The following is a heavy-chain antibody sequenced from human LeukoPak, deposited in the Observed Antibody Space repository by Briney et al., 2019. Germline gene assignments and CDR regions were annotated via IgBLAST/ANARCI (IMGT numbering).Heavy chain of an antibody. V-gene: IGHV4-38-2*02. CDR1: GNSLSRSYY. Sequence: SETLSLTCAVSGNSLSRSYYWGWIRQPPGKGLEWVGNIYHSGSTYYNPSLESRVAISVDTSRNQFSLRLNSVTTADTAVYYCARDWDGFDIWGQGTVVTVSS. J-gene: IGHJ3*02. CDR2: IYHSGST. CDR3: ARDWDGFDI.